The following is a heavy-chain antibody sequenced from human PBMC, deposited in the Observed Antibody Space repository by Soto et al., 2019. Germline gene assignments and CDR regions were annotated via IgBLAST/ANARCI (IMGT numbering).Heavy chain of an antibody. CDR2: MNPNSGHT. CDR3: TRGRNSGDGYNGGGY. Sequence: ASVKVSCKASGYTFPSFDINWVRQATGQGLEWMGWMNPNSGHTGYAQKFQGRVTMTRDTSISTAYMELSSLRYEDTAVYYCTRGRNSGDGYNGGGYWGQGTLVTVSS. J-gene: IGHJ4*02. D-gene: IGHD1-1*01. CDR1: GYTFPSFD. V-gene: IGHV1-8*01.